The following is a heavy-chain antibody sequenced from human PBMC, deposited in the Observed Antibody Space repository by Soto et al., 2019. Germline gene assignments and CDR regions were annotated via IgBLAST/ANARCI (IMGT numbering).Heavy chain of an antibody. J-gene: IGHJ6*02. V-gene: IGHV3-33*01. CDR3: AAYYFYYGMDV. Sequence: GGSLRLSCAASGFTFSSYGMHWVRQAPGKGLEWVAVIWYDGSNKYYADSVKGRFTISRDNSKNTLYLQMNSLRAADTAVYYCAAYYFYYGMDVWGQGTTVTVSS. CDR2: IWYDGSNK. CDR1: GFTFSSYG.